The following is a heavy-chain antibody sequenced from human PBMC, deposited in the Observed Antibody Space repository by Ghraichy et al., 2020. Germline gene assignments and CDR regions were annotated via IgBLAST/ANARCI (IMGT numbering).Heavy chain of an antibody. Sequence: GGSLRLSCTASGFTFSNYAIHWVRQAPGKGLEWVAFISYDGSGEYYTDSMKGRFTISRDNSKNTLYLQMNSLRAEDTAVYYCARDGAFADPWLVLDYWGQGTLVTVSS. V-gene: IGHV3-30*04. CDR2: ISYDGSGE. CDR3: ARDGAFADPWLVLDY. CDR1: GFTFSNYA. D-gene: IGHD6-19*01. J-gene: IGHJ4*02.